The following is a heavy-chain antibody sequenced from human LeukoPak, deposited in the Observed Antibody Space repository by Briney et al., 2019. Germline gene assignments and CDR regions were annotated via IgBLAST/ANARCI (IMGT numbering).Heavy chain of an antibody. V-gene: IGHV1-46*01. CDR3: ARENGCEDY. J-gene: IGHJ4*02. D-gene: IGHD2-21*01. Sequence: ASVKVSCTASGYTFTRYYMHWVRQAPGQGLEWMGMINPSGGDTTYAQKLQGRVTMTRDTSTSTVYMELSSLRSEDTAVYYCARENGCEDYWGQGTLVTVSS. CDR1: GYTFTRYY. CDR2: INPSGGDT.